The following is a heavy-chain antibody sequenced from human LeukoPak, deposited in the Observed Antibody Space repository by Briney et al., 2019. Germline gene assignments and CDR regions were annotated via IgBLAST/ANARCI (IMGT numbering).Heavy chain of an antibody. Sequence: GSLRLSCAASGFTVSSNYMSWIRQPPGKGLEWIGEINHSGSTNYNPSHKSRVTISVDTSKNQFSLKLSSVTAADTAVYYCARVSGWFFDYWGQGTLVTVSS. V-gene: IGHV4-34*01. J-gene: IGHJ4*02. CDR1: GFTVSSNY. CDR2: INHSGST. D-gene: IGHD6-19*01. CDR3: ARVSGWFFDY.